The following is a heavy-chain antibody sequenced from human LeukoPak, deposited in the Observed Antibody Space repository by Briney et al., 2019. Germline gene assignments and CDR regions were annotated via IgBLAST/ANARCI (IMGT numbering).Heavy chain of an antibody. CDR1: GFTLSDSF. CDR2: SRNKADSYTA. CDR3: ATSSWYRLAY. Sequence: GGSLRLSCAASGFTLSDSFMSWVRQAPGKGVEWVGRSRNKADSYTAEYAAAVKGRFTSSRDESKNSLYLQISSLETEAAAVYYCATSSWYRLAYWGQGSLVTVSS. V-gene: IGHV3-72*01. J-gene: IGHJ4*02. D-gene: IGHD6-13*01.